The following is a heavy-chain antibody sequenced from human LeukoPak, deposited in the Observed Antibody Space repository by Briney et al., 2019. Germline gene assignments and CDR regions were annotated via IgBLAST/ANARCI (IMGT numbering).Heavy chain of an antibody. CDR3: AISGSGSYYPFDY. CDR1: GFTFTTYT. J-gene: IGHJ4*02. CDR2: ISGSSIYI. V-gene: IGHV3-21*01. Sequence: GGSLRLSCAASGFTFTTYTMNRVRQAPGKGLEWVSSISGSSIYIYYADSVKGRFTISRDNAKSSLYLQMNSLRGEDTAVYYCAISGSGSYYPFDYWGQGTLVTVSS. D-gene: IGHD3-10*01.